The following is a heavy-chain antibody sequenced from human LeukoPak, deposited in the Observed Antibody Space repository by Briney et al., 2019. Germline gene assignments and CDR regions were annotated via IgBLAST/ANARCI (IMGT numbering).Heavy chain of an antibody. CDR1: GFTFSSHS. V-gene: IGHV3-21*01. Sequence: GGSLRLSCAASGFTFSSHSMNWVRQASGKGLEWVSAIGSSSTSIYYADSVRGRFTVSRDNAKNSLYLQMNSLRAEDTAVYYCARESQEAFDYWGQGTLVTVSS. CDR3: ARESQEAFDY. J-gene: IGHJ4*02. CDR2: IGSSSTSI.